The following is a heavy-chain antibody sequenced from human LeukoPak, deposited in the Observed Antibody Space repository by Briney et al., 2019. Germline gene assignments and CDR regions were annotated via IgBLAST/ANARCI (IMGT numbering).Heavy chain of an antibody. Sequence: GSLRLSCAASGFTFSSYAMSWVRQAPGKGLEWVSAISGSGGSTYYADSVKGRFTISRDNSKNTLYLQMNSLRAEDTAVYYCAKGHMVRDGYNSRYWGQGTLVTVSS. D-gene: IGHD5-24*01. CDR3: AKGHMVRDGYNSRY. V-gene: IGHV3-23*01. CDR2: ISGSGGST. CDR1: GFTFSSYA. J-gene: IGHJ4*02.